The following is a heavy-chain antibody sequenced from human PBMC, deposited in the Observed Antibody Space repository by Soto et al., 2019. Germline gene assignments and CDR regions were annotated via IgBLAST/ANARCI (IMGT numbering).Heavy chain of an antibody. CDR1: GYSFTNYW. Sequence: PGESLKISCKGYGYSFTNYWIVWVRQMPGKGLEWMGIIYPGDSDTRYSPSFQGQVTISADKSINTAYLQWSSLKASDTAMYYCARPRTTGTTHFDYWGQGTLVTVSS. V-gene: IGHV5-51*01. CDR3: ARPRTTGTTHFDY. CDR2: IYPGDSDT. J-gene: IGHJ4*02. D-gene: IGHD1-1*01.